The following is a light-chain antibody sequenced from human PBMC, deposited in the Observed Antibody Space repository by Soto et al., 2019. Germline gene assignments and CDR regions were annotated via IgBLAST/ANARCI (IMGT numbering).Light chain of an antibody. CDR3: QQNNNWPLT. J-gene: IGKJ4*01. Sequence: EIVMTQSPATLSVSPGERATLSCRASQSVASNLAWYQQKPGQAPRLLIYGASTRATGITARFSGSGSGTEFTLTISSLQSEDFEVYYCQQNNNWPLTFGGGTKVEIK. CDR1: QSVASN. V-gene: IGKV3-15*01. CDR2: GAS.